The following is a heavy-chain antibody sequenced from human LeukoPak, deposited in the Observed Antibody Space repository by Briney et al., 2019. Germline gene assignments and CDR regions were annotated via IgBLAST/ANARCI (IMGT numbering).Heavy chain of an antibody. CDR1: GGTFSSYA. J-gene: IGHJ3*02. D-gene: IGHD2-15*01. V-gene: IGHV1-69*05. CDR3: AREQRWYQRHGAFDI. Sequence: SVKVSCKASGGTFSSYAISWVRQAPGQGLEWMGRIIPIFGTANYAQKFQGRVTIITDESTSTAYMELSSLRSEDTAVYYCAREQRWYQRHGAFDIWGQGTMVTVSS. CDR2: IIPIFGTA.